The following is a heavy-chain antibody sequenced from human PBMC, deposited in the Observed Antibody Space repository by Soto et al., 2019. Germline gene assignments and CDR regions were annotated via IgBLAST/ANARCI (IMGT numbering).Heavy chain of an antibody. CDR3: AKDGFEYYDFWSGSSRYHYYYGMDV. V-gene: IGHV3-53*04. CDR2: IYSGGST. D-gene: IGHD3-3*01. CDR1: GFTVSSNY. Sequence: GGSLRLSCAASGFTVSSNYMSWVRQAPGKGLEWVSVIYSGGSTYYADSVKGRFTISRHNSKNTLYLQMNSLRAEDTAVYYCAKDGFEYYDFWSGSSRYHYYYGMDVWGQGTTVTVS. J-gene: IGHJ6*02.